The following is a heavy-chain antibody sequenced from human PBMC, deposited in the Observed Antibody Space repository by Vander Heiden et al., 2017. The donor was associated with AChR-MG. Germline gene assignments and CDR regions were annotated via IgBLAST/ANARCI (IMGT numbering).Heavy chain of an antibody. Sequence: EVRLVASGGGLVQPGGSLSLSCVVSGLTYSNYWMSWVRQAPGKGLEWVANINEDGSERNYVDSVRGRFTISRDNAKNSLYLQMNSLTAEDTALYYCARDEGAAGNWGQGALVTVSS. CDR2: INEDGSER. CDR1: GLTYSNYW. J-gene: IGHJ4*02. CDR3: ARDEGAAGN. V-gene: IGHV3-7*03.